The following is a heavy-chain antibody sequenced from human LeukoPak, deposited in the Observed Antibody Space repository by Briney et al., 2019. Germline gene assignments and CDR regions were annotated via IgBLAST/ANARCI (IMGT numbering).Heavy chain of an antibody. D-gene: IGHD3-9*01. J-gene: IGHJ5*02. CDR2: ISSSSSHI. Sequence: GGSLRLSCTASGFTFSNYWMSWVRQAPGKGLEWVSSISSSSSHINYADSVKGRFTISRDNSKNTLYLQMNSLRAEDTAVYYRAKEASIFLSWFDPWGQGTLVTVSS. CDR3: AKEASIFLSWFDP. CDR1: GFTFSNYW. V-gene: IGHV3-21*04.